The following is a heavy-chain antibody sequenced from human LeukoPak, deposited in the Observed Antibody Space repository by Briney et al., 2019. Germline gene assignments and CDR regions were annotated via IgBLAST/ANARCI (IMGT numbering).Heavy chain of an antibody. J-gene: IGHJ5*02. CDR1: GFTFSSYG. V-gene: IGHV3-23*01. Sequence: GGSLRLSCAASGFTFSSYGMSWVRQAPGKGLEWVSAISGSGGSTYYADSVKGRFTISRDNAKNSLYLQMNSLRAEDTAVYYCARVEYSSSRWFDPWGQGTLVTVSS. CDR2: ISGSGGST. D-gene: IGHD6-6*01. CDR3: ARVEYSSSRWFDP.